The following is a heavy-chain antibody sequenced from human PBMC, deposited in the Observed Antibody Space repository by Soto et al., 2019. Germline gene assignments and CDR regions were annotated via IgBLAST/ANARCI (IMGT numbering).Heavy chain of an antibody. Sequence: QMQLQESGPGLVKPSQTLSLTCTVSGGSISSGGYYWSWIRQLPGKGLEWMGYIYSSGNAYYNPSLGSRLTISVDTSKNQFSLKLSSVTAADTAVYSCAIKNDFSRGSFYYSGLDVWGHGTTVTVSS. D-gene: IGHD3-3*01. J-gene: IGHJ6*02. CDR1: GGSISSGGYY. CDR2: IYSSGNA. CDR3: AIKNDFSRGSFYYSGLDV. V-gene: IGHV4-31*03.